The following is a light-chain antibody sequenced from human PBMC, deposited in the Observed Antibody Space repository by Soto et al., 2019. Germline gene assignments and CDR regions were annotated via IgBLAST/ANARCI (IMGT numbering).Light chain of an antibody. CDR2: DAS. CDR3: QQFAISTT. J-gene: IGKJ1*01. CDR1: QGISSY. V-gene: IGKV1D-8*02. Sequence: IWMTQSPTLLSASTGDRVTISCRMSQGISSYLAWYQQKPGKAPSLLIFDASTLHSGVPSRFSGSGSGTDFTLTISSLQPDYFATYYCQQFAISTTFGQGTKVDI.